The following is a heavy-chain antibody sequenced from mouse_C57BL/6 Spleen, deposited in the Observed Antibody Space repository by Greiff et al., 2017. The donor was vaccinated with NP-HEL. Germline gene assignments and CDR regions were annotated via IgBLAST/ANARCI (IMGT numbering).Heavy chain of an antibody. V-gene: IGHV1-50*01. J-gene: IGHJ3*01. CDR1: GYTFTSYW. CDR3: ARSDGPFAY. CDR2: IDPSDSYT. D-gene: IGHD2-3*01. Sequence: VQLQQSGAELVKPGASVKLSCKASGYTFTSYWMQWVKQRPGQGLEWIGEIDPSDSYTNYNQKFKGKATLTVDTSSSTAYMQLSSLTSEDSAVYYCARSDGPFAYWGQGTLVTVSA.